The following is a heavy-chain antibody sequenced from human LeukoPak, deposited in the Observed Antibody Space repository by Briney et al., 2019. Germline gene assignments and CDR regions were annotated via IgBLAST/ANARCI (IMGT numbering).Heavy chain of an antibody. CDR3: ARMYSSGWYEYYYCYYGMDV. CDR1: GYTFTSYD. J-gene: IGHJ6*02. D-gene: IGHD6-19*01. CDR2: MNPNSGNT. Sequence: ASVKVSCKASGYTFTSYDINWVRQATGQGLEWMGWMNPNSGNTGYAQKFQGRVTMTRNTSISTAYMELSSLRSEDTAVYYCARMYSSGWYEYYYCYYGMDVWGQGTTVTVSS. V-gene: IGHV1-8*01.